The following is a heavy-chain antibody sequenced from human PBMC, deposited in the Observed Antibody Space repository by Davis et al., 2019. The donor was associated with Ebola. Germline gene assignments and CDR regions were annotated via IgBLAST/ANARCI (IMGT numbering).Heavy chain of an antibody. CDR2: IYSGGTTRYA. CDR3: ARESSW. V-gene: IGHV3-66*01. J-gene: IGHJ4*02. Sequence: GSLRLSCAASGFTVRSTYMSWVRQAPGKGLEWVSVIYSGGTTRYADYADSVKGRFTISRDYSKNTLSLQMNSLRAEDTAVYYCARESSWWGQGTLVTVSS. CDR1: GFTVRSTY. D-gene: IGHD6-13*01.